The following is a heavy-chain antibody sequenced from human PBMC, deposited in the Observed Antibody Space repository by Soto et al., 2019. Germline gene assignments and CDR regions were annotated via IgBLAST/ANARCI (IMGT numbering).Heavy chain of an antibody. V-gene: IGHV1-8*01. J-gene: IGHJ4*02. D-gene: IGHD3-22*01. CDR2: MNPNSGNT. Sequence: QVQLVQSGAEVKKPGASVKVSCKASGYTFTSYDINWVRQATGQGLEWMGWMNPNSGNTAYAQKFQGRVTMTRNTSINTAYMELSSQRSEDTAVYYCAREKSSGYYYDYWGQGTLVTVSS. CDR1: GYTFTSYD. CDR3: AREKSSGYYYDY.